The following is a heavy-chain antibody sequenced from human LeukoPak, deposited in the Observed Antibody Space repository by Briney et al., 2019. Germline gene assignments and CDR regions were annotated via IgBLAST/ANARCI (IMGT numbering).Heavy chain of an antibody. CDR2: IWYDGSNK. V-gene: IGHV3-33*01. CDR3: ARDHSGGSGWSGGFDY. J-gene: IGHJ4*02. D-gene: IGHD6-19*01. Sequence: SGRSLRLSCAASGFTFSSYGMHWVRQAPGKGLEWVAVIWYDGSNKYYADSVKGRFTISRDNSKNTLYLQMNSLRAEDTAVYYCARDHSGGSGWSGGFDYWGQGTLVTVSS. CDR1: GFTFSSYG.